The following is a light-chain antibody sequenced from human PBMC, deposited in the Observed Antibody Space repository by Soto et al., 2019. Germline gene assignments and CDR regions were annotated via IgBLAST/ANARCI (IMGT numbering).Light chain of an antibody. CDR3: QQRSNWPPT. Sequence: EIVLTQSPATLSLSPGERATLSCRASQSVSSYLAWYQQKPGQAPRLLIYDASNRATGIPARFSGSGSGTDFTLNISNLEPEDGEVYDGQQRSNWPPTFGQGTRLEIK. CDR2: DAS. CDR1: QSVSSY. J-gene: IGKJ5*01. V-gene: IGKV3-11*01.